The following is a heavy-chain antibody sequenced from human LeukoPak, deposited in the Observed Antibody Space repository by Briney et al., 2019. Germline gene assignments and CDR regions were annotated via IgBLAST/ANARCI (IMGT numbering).Heavy chain of an antibody. CDR3: ARVDLLTGYYFFDY. J-gene: IGHJ4*02. Sequence: ASVKVSCKASGYTFTGNYMHWVRQAPGQGLEWMGWINPNSGGTNYAQKFQGRVTMTTDTSTSTAYMELRSLGSDETAVYYCARVDLLTGYYFFDYWGQGTLVTVSS. CDR2: INPNSGGT. CDR1: GYTFTGNY. D-gene: IGHD3-9*01. V-gene: IGHV1-2*02.